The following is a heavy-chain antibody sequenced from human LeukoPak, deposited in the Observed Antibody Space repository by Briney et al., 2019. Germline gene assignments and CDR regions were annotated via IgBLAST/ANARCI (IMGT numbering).Heavy chain of an antibody. CDR1: GFTFSSYE. Sequence: PGGSLRLSCAASGFTFSSYEMNWVRQAPGKGLEWVSYISSSSSSIYYADSMKGRFTISRDNAKNSLYLQMNSLRDDDTAVYSCARGTSYFEYWGQGTLVTVSS. CDR2: ISSSSSSI. D-gene: IGHD1-14*01. CDR3: ARGTSYFEY. J-gene: IGHJ4*02. V-gene: IGHV3-48*02.